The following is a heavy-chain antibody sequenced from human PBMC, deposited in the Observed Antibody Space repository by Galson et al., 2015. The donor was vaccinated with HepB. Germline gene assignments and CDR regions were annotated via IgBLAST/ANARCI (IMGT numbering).Heavy chain of an antibody. V-gene: IGHV3-7*01. CDR3: ARYGLTATFDY. CDR1: AFNFRSYR. Sequence: SLRLSCAASAFNFRSYRMSWVRQAPGKGLEWVANIKEDGSEKYFVDSVKGRFAISRDNAKNSLYLQMSSLRPEDTAVYFCARYGLTATFDYWGQGTPVTVSS. D-gene: IGHD5-18*01. CDR2: IKEDGSEK. J-gene: IGHJ4*02.